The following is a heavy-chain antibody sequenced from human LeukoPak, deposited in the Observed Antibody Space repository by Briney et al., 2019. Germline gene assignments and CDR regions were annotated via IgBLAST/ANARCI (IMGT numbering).Heavy chain of an antibody. CDR2: ISSSSSTI. Sequence: GSLRLSCAASGFTFSSYAMSWVLQAPGKGLEWVSYISSSSSTIYYADSVKGRFTISRDNAKNSLYLQMNSLRAEDTAVYYCARDVWDPFDIWGQGTMVTVSS. CDR3: ARDVWDPFDI. V-gene: IGHV3-48*01. D-gene: IGHD3-16*01. J-gene: IGHJ3*02. CDR1: GFTFSSYA.